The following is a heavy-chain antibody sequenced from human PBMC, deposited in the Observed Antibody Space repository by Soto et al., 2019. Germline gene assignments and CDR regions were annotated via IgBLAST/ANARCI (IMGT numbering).Heavy chain of an antibody. CDR2: IYHSGAT. CDR3: ARDLGTGTDF. D-gene: IGHD1-1*01. V-gene: IGHV4-4*02. CDR1: GDSIRSSNW. Sequence: QVQLQESGPGLVKPSGTLSLTCAVSGDSIRSSNWWSWVRQAPGKGLEWIGEIYHSGATTYNPSLKSRATISVDPSKNHFSLKLTSVTAADPAVYFCARDLGTGTDFWGRGTLVTVAS. J-gene: IGHJ4*02.